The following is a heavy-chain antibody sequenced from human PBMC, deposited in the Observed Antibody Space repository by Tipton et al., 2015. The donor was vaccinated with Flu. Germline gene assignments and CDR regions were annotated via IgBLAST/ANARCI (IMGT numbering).Heavy chain of an antibody. J-gene: IGHJ3*02. D-gene: IGHD6-19*01. CDR2: VYYSGST. CDR1: GGSISRSNYY. V-gene: IGHV4-39*02. CDR3: AREGPYSSAWYGLDAFDI. Sequence: TLSLTCTVSGGSISRSNYYWGWVRQPPGEGLEYIGSVYYSGSTYYNPSLESRVTVSIDTSRNQFSLKLSSVSAADTAVYYCAREGPYSSAWYGLDAFDIWGQGTMVTVSS.